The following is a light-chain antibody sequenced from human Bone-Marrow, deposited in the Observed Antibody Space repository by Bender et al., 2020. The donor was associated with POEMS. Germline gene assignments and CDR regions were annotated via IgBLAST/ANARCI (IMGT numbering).Light chain of an antibody. V-gene: IGLV2-14*02. Sequence: QSALTQPASVSGSPGQSITVSCTGTSSVVASYNLVSWYQQYPGKAPKLMIYEVSKRPSGVPDRFSGSKSGTSASLAITGLQAEDEGDYYCQSYDNSLGGWVFGGGTKLTVL. CDR3: QSYDNSLGGWV. J-gene: IGLJ3*02. CDR2: EVS. CDR1: SSVVASYNL.